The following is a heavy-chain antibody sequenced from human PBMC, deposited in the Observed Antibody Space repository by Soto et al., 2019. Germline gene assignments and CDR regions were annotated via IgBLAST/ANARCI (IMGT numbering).Heavy chain of an antibody. Sequence: PSETLSLTCTVSGGSISSGGYYWSWIRQHPGKGLEWIGYIYYSGSTYYNPSLKSRVTISVDTSKNQFSLKLSSVTAADTAVYYCARDSVDCSSTSCYGLTWFDPWGQGTLVTVSS. CDR1: GGSISSGGYY. CDR3: ARDSVDCSSTSCYGLTWFDP. CDR2: IYYSGST. D-gene: IGHD2-2*01. V-gene: IGHV4-31*03. J-gene: IGHJ5*02.